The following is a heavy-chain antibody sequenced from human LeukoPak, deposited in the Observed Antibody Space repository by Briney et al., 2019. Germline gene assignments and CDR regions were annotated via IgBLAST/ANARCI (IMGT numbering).Heavy chain of an antibody. CDR2: IYSDGST. Sequence: GGSLRLSCVVSGFTVINNYMSWVRQAPGKGLEWVSVIYSDGSTYYTDSVKGRFTVSRDNSRNTLFLQTNSLRADDTAVYYCARDGSDYYDKRVPPGIDWGQGTLVTVSS. D-gene: IGHD3-22*01. V-gene: IGHV3-53*01. CDR3: ARDGSDYYDKRVPPGID. J-gene: IGHJ4*02. CDR1: GFTVINNY.